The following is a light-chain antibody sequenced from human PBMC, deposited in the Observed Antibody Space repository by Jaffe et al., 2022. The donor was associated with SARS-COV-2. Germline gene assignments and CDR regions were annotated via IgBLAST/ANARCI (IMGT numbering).Light chain of an antibody. J-gene: IGLJ1*01. V-gene: IGLV2-8*01. CDR1: SSDVGAYDS. CDR3: SSHAGSDTYV. Sequence: QSALTQPPSASGSPGQSVTISCTGTSSDVGAYDSVSWYQRHPGKAPKLMIYEVNKRPSGVPDRFSASKSGNTASLTVSGLQAEDEADYYCSSHAGSDTYVFGTGTQVTVL. CDR2: EVN.